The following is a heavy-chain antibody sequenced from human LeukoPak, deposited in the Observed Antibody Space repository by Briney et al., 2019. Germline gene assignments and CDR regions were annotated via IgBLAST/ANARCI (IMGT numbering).Heavy chain of an antibody. CDR2: IYSGGST. CDR3: ARIDGYPGDYYYYMDV. J-gene: IGHJ6*03. D-gene: IGHD5-24*01. CDR1: GFTVSSNY. Sequence: GGSLRLSCAASGFTVSSNYMSWVRQAPGKGLEWVSVIYSGGSTYYADSVKGRFTISRDNSKNTLYLQMNSLRAEDTAVYYCARIDGYPGDYYYYMDVWGKGTTVTVSS. V-gene: IGHV3-53*01.